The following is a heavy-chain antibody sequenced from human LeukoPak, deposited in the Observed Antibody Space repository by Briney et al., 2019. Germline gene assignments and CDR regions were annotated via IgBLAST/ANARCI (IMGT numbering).Heavy chain of an antibody. CDR3: ARVVVITSPLDAFDI. D-gene: IGHD3-22*01. CDR2: IKQDGSEK. V-gene: IGHV3-7*03. CDR1: GFTFSSYW. J-gene: IGHJ3*02. Sequence: PGVSLRLSCAASGFTFSSYWMSWVRQAPGKGLEWVANIKQDGSEKYYVDSVKGRFTISRDNAKNSLYLQMNSLRAEDTAVYYCARVVVITSPLDAFDIWGQGTMVTVSS.